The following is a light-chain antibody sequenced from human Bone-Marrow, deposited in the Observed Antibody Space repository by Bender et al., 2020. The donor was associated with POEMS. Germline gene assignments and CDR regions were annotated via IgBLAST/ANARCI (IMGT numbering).Light chain of an antibody. CDR3: LLDIGRGAFV. CDR2: TTD. V-gene: IGLV8-61*01. Sequence: QTVVTQEPSFSVSPGGTVTLTCGLSSGSVSTSHHPSWYRPNPGQTPRTLIYTTDTRSSGVPDRFSGSILGDKAALTISGAKADVESDYYCLLDIGRGAFVFGAGTKVTVL. CDR1: SGSVSTSHH. J-gene: IGLJ1*01.